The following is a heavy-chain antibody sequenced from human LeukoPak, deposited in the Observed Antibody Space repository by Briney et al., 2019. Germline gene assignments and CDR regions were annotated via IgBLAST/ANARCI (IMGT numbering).Heavy chain of an antibody. D-gene: IGHD1-14*01. CDR2: IYSDDRA. Sequence: GGSLRLSCVASGFTVNRNVMSWVRQAPGKGPEWVSLIYSDDRAFYSDSVKGRFTISRNEFKNTLFLQMSSLKPEDTAIYYCARDLGGFEEPRYYYYMDVWGKGTTVTVSS. J-gene: IGHJ6*03. V-gene: IGHV3-53*04. CDR1: GFTVNRNV. CDR3: ARDLGGFEEPRYYYYMDV.